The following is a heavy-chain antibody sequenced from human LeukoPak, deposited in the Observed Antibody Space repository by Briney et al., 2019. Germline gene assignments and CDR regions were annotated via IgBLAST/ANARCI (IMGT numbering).Heavy chain of an antibody. D-gene: IGHD5-12*01. Sequence: GGSLRLSCAASGFTFSNAWMSWVRQAPGKGLEWVGRIKSKTDGGTIDYAAPVKGRFTISRDDSKNTLFLQMNSLKTEDTATYYCTTPKYSGYDFYFWGQGTLVTVSS. CDR3: TTPKYSGYDFYF. V-gene: IGHV3-15*01. CDR2: IKSKTDGGTI. CDR1: GFTFSNAW. J-gene: IGHJ4*02.